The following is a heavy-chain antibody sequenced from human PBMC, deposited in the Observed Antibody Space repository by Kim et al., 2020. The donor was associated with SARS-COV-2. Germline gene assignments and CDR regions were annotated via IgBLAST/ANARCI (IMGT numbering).Heavy chain of an antibody. Sequence: ADDVEGGITISRDNAKNSLYLQMNSLRVEDTAVYYCARRGAVATICGAFDIWGLGTMVTVSS. V-gene: IGHV3-11*06. CDR3: ARRGAVATICGAFDI. J-gene: IGHJ3*02. D-gene: IGHD5-12*01.